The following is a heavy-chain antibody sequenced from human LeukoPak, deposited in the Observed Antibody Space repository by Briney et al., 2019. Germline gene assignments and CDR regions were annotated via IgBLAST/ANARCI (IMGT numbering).Heavy chain of an antibody. CDR2: IGAGGTFT. V-gene: IGHV3-23*01. Sequence: PGGSLSLSCTASGFTFSSYAMNWVRQAPGKGLGWVSGIGAGGTFTYYADSVKGRFTISRDNSRNTLYLQMNSLRADDTAVYYCAKHLDSTTYGYYFDYWGQGTLVTVSS. CDR1: GFTFSSYA. J-gene: IGHJ4*02. D-gene: IGHD4-17*01. CDR3: AKHLDSTTYGYYFDY.